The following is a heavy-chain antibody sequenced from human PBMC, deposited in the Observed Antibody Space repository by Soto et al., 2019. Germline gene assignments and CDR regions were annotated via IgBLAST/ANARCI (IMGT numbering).Heavy chain of an antibody. CDR2: ISAYNGNT. D-gene: IGHD3-3*01. Sequence: ASVKVSCKASGYTFTSYGISWVRQAPGQGLEWMGWISAYNGNTNYAQKLQGRVTMTTDTSTSTAYMELRSLRSDDTAVYYCARDRGRLDFWSGRGVFDFWGQGSMVTGSS. CDR1: GYTFTSYG. J-gene: IGHJ3*01. V-gene: IGHV1-18*01. CDR3: ARDRGRLDFWSGRGVFDF.